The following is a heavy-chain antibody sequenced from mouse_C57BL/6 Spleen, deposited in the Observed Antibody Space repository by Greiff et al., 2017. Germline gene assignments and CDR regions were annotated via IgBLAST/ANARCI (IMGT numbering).Heavy chain of an antibody. CDR3: TRQGDEGFAD. Sequence: EVQGVESGEGLVKPGGSLKLSCAASGFTFSSYAMSWVRQTPEKRLEWVAYISSGGDYIYYADTVKGRFTISRDNARNTLYLQMSSLKSEDTAMYYCTRQGDEGFADWGQGTLVTVSA. D-gene: IGHD3-3*01. V-gene: IGHV5-9-1*02. J-gene: IGHJ3*01. CDR2: ISSGGDYI. CDR1: GFTFSSYA.